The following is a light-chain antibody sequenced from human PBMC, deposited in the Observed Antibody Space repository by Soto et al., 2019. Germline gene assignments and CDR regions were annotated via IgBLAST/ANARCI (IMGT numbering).Light chain of an antibody. V-gene: IGKV1D-12*01. CDR2: PAS. CDR3: QQANSFPFT. Sequence: DIQMTQSPSSVSASVGDRVTITCRASQGINRWLAWYQQKPGKAPKLLIYPASSLQSGVPSRFSGRGSGTDFTLTITSLQSEDFATYYCQQANSFPFTFGGGTKVEIK. CDR1: QGINRW. J-gene: IGKJ4*01.